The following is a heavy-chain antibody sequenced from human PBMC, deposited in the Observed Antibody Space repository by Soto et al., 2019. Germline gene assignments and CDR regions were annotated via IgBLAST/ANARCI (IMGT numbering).Heavy chain of an antibody. D-gene: IGHD3-16*01. V-gene: IGHV3-23*01. CDR3: ARGDPLNYGSYPCWHYYVMDV. CDR2: ISGSGAST. J-gene: IGHJ6*02. CDR1: GFTFSSYA. Sequence: GGSLRLSCAASGFTFSSYAMNWVRQAPGKGLEWVSGISGSGASTYYADSVKGRLTISRDNSKNTLYLQMNSLRAEDTAVYYCARGDPLNYGSYPCWHYYVMDVWGRGTTVTVSS.